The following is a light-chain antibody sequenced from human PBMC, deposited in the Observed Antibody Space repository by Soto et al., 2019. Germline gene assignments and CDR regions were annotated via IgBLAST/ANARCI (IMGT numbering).Light chain of an antibody. CDR1: SSEVGGYNY. V-gene: IGLV2-14*01. Sequence: QSALTQPASVSGSPGQSITISCTGTSSEVGGYNYVSWYHQHPGKAPKLMIYEVSNRPSGVSNRFSGSKSGNTASLTISGLQAEDEADYYCSSYTSSSPLVFGGGTKLTVL. CDR2: EVS. J-gene: IGLJ3*02. CDR3: SSYTSSSPLV.